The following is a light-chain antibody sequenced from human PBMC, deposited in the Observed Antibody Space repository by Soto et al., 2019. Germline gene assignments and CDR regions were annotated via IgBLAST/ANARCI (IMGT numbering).Light chain of an antibody. CDR1: QNIFSS. CDR2: AAS. CDR3: QQLHDYPIT. Sequence: DIQMTQSPSSLSASVGDRVTITCRAGQNIFSSLNWYQQKPGKAPKLLIYAASSLQSGVPSRFSGSGSGTDFTLTISSLQPEDFATYYCQQLHDYPITFGQGTLLEI. V-gene: IGKV1-39*01. J-gene: IGKJ5*01.